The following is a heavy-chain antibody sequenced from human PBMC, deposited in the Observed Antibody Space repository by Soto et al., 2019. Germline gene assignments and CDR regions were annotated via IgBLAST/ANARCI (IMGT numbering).Heavy chain of an antibody. Sequence: PSETLSLTCTVSGGSISSSSYYWGWIRQPPGKGLEWIGSIYYSGSTYYNPSLKSRVTISVDTSKNQFSLKLSSVTAADTAVYYCGRVRKTRDYYFDYWGQGTLVTVSS. CDR2: IYYSGST. V-gene: IGHV4-39*01. J-gene: IGHJ4*02. CDR1: GGSISSSSYY. CDR3: GRVRKTRDYYFDY.